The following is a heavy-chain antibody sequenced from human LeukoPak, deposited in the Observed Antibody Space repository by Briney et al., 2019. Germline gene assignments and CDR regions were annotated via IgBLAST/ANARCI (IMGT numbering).Heavy chain of an antibody. J-gene: IGHJ4*02. D-gene: IGHD4-23*01. CDR1: GFTFGDYA. CDR2: IRRKVYGETT. CDR3: TRAPDYDGGNYRRYAFDS. V-gene: IGHV3-49*04. Sequence: GSLRLSCTTSGFTFGDYAMSWVRQAPGKGLGCVGFIRRKVYGETTQYAASVKGRFTISRDDSKSIAYLKMNSLKPEETAVYYCTRAPDYDGGNYRRYAFDSWGQGNLVNVSS.